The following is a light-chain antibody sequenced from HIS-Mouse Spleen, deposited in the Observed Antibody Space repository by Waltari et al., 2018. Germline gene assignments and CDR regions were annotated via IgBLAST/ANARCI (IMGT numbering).Light chain of an antibody. V-gene: IGLV3-21*02. CDR2: GDC. CDR1: NMRIKS. J-gene: IGLJ1*01. CDR3: QVWDSSSDHYV. Sequence: SYVLTQPPSVSESPEQTARITCGGNNMRIKSEHWYQQMPGQAPVLVVYGDCDRPSGMHERFSGSNCGNTATLTISRVEAGDEADYSCQVWDSSSDHYVFGTGTKVTVL.